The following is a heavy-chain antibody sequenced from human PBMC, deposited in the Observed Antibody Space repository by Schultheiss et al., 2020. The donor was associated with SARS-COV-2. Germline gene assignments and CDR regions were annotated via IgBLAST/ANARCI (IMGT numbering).Heavy chain of an antibody. CDR3: ASGVYRFLEWQERDY. Sequence: SETLSLTCAVYGGSFSGYFWTWIRQSPGKGLEWIGEINHSGSTNYNPSLKSRVTISVDTSKHQFSLRLRSATAADTAVYYCASGVYRFLEWQERDYWGQGTLVTVSS. D-gene: IGHD3-3*01. V-gene: IGHV4-34*01. J-gene: IGHJ4*02. CDR1: GGSFSGYF. CDR2: INHSGST.